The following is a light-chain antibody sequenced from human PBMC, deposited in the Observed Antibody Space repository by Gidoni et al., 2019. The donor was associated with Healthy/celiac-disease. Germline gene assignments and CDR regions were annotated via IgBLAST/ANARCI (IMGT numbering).Light chain of an antibody. Sequence: QSALTQPASVSGSPGQSITISCTGSSSDVGSYNLVSWYQQHTGKSPKLMIYEGSKRPSGVSNRFSGSKSGKTASLTISGLQAEDEADYYCCSYAGSSTFYVFGTGTKVTVL. CDR2: EGS. CDR3: CSYAGSSTFYV. J-gene: IGLJ1*01. V-gene: IGLV2-23*01. CDR1: SSDVGSYNL.